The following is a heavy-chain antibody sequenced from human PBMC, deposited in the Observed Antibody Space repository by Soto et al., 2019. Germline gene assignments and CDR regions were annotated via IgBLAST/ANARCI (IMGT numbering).Heavy chain of an antibody. D-gene: IGHD3-9*01. Sequence: SETLSLTCAVSGGSISSSNWWSWVRQPPGKGLEWIGEIYHSGSTNYNPSLKSRVTISVDKSKNQFSLKLSSVTAADTAVYYCARDSPQRGTYYDILRSPRWFDPWGQGTLVTVSS. CDR3: ARDSPQRGTYYDILRSPRWFDP. CDR1: GGSISSSNW. V-gene: IGHV4-4*02. CDR2: IYHSGST. J-gene: IGHJ5*02.